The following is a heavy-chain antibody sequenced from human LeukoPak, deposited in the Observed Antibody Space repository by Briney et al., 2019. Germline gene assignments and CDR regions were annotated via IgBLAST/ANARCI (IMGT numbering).Heavy chain of an antibody. CDR2: IIPIFGTA. D-gene: IGHD1-14*01. CDR3: ARDPPSPGTRNYYYYGMDV. CDR1: GGTFISYA. J-gene: IGHJ6*02. Sequence: GSSVKVSCKASGGTFISYAISWVRQAPGQGLEWMGGIIPIFGTANYAQKFQGRVTITADESTSTAYMELSSLRSEDTAVYYCARDPPSPGTRNYYYYGMDVWGQGTTVTVSS. V-gene: IGHV1-69*01.